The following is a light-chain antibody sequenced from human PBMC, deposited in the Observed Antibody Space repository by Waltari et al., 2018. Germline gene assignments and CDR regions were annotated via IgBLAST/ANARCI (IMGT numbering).Light chain of an antibody. CDR3: SSYTTGSTRYV. J-gene: IGLJ1*01. V-gene: IGLV2-14*03. Sequence: QSALTQPASVSGSPGQSITISCTGTSSDIGAYNFVSWYQKHPGQAPKVVIYYVNTRPSVVSSRFAGSKSGNTASLTISGLQAEDEADYYCSSYTTGSTRYVFGSGTKVTVL. CDR1: SSDIGAYNF. CDR2: YVN.